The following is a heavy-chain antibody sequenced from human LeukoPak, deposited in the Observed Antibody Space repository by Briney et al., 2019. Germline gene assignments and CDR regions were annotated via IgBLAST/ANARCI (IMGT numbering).Heavy chain of an antibody. CDR3: ARGRWTATETTYYLDY. CDR2: INAGNGKT. CDR1: GYSFSDYA. J-gene: IGHJ4*02. V-gene: IGHV1-3*01. D-gene: IGHD4-17*01. Sequence: EASVKVSCKASGYSFSDYAIQWVHQAPGQRLEWMGWINAGNGKTKYSQNFQGRGTITRDRSASTAYMELSSLRSEDTSIYYCARGRWTATETTYYLDYWGQGTLVTVSS.